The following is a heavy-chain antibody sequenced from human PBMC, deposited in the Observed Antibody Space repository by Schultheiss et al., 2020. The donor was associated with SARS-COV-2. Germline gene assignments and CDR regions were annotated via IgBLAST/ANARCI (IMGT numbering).Heavy chain of an antibody. CDR2: MNPNSGNT. J-gene: IGHJ4*02. V-gene: IGHV1-8*01. Sequence: ASVKVSCKASGYTFTSYDINWVRQATGQGLEWMGWMNPNSGNTGYAQKFQGRVTITRDMSTSTAYMELSSLRSEDTAVYYCAGIAAAGLIWGQGTLVTVSS. CDR3: AGIAAAGLI. CDR1: GYTFTSYD. D-gene: IGHD6-13*01.